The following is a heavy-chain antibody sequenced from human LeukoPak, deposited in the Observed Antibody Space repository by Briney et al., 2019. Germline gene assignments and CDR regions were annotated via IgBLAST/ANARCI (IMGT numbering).Heavy chain of an antibody. Sequence: ASVKVSCKASGYTFTSYDINWVRQATGQGLEWMGWMNPNSSNTGYAQKFQGRVTMTRNTSISTAYMELSSLRSEDTAVYYCARSPSMVAGTWWFDPWGQGTLVTVSS. CDR2: MNPNSSNT. CDR3: ARSPSMVAGTWWFDP. V-gene: IGHV1-8*01. CDR1: GYTFTSYD. J-gene: IGHJ5*02. D-gene: IGHD6-13*01.